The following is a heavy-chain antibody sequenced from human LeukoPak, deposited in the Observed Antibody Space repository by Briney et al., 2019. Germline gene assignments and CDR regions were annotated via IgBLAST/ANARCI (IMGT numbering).Heavy chain of an antibody. V-gene: IGHV3-23*01. CDR3: VKARVYCSSTSCRRNGMDV. CDR1: GFTFSSYA. D-gene: IGHD2-2*01. J-gene: IGHJ6*04. Sequence: PGGSLRLSCAASGFTFSSYAMSWVRQAPGKGLEWVSAISGSGGSTYYADSVKGRLTISRDNSKNTLYLQMNSLRAEDTAVYYCVKARVYCSSTSCRRNGMDVWGKGTTVTVSS. CDR2: ISGSGGST.